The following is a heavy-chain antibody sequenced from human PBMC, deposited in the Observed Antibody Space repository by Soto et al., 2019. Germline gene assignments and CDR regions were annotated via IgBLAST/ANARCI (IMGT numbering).Heavy chain of an antibody. CDR1: GFTFSNYG. V-gene: IGHV3-33*01. CDR2: IWYDGSNK. D-gene: IGHD1-20*01. CDR3: AAGEQHNF. J-gene: IGHJ4*02. Sequence: GGSLRLSCAASGFTFSNYGMHWVRQAPGKGLEWVAIIWYDGSNKYYADSVKGRFTISRDNSKNTLYLQMNSLRAEDTAMYYCAAGEQHNFRGQGPLVTVSS.